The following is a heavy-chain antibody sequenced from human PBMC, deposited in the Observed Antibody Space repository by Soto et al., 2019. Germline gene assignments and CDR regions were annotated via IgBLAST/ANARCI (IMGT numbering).Heavy chain of an antibody. J-gene: IGHJ6*02. CDR3: AREGQPYRIAVAGTYYYYGMDV. Sequence: ASVKVSCKASGYTFTGYYMHWVRQAPGQGLEWMGWINPNSGGTNYAQKFQGWVTMTRDTSISTAYMELSRLRSDDTAVYYCAREGQPYRIAVAGTYYYYGMDVWGQGTTVTVSS. CDR1: GYTFTGYY. V-gene: IGHV1-2*04. D-gene: IGHD6-19*01. CDR2: INPNSGGT.